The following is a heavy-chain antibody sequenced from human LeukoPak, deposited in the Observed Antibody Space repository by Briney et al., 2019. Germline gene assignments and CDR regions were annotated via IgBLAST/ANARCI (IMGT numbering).Heavy chain of an antibody. D-gene: IGHD6-13*01. J-gene: IGHJ6*03. CDR1: GFTFSSNW. CDR2: IYTGGST. V-gene: IGHV3-53*01. Sequence: PGGSLRLSCAASGFTFSSNWMSWVRQAPGKGLEWVSVIYTGGSTYYADSVKGRFTISRDNSKNTLYLQMNSLRAEDTAVYYCARMGYSSSWYLSSYYYYYYMDVWGKGTTVTVSS. CDR3: ARMGYSSSWYLSSYYYYYYMDV.